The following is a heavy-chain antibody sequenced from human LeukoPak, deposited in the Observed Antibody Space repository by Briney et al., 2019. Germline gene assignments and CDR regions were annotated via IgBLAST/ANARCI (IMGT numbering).Heavy chain of an antibody. D-gene: IGHD3-22*01. CDR3: ARVGGASYYYDSRRPFDY. V-gene: IGHV3-21*05. CDR1: GFTFSSYE. Sequence: PGGSLRLSCAASGFTFSSYEMNWVRQAPGKGLEWVSYISSSSSYIYYADSVKGRFTISRDNAENSLYLQMDSLRAEDTAVYYCARVGGASYYYDSRRPFDYWGQGTLVTVSS. CDR2: ISSSSSYI. J-gene: IGHJ4*02.